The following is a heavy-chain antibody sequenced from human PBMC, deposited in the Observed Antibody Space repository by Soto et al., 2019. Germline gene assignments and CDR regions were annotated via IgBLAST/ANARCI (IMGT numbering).Heavy chain of an antibody. D-gene: IGHD4-17*01. J-gene: IGHJ6*02. Sequence: PGESLKISCKGSGYSFTSYWISWVRQMPGKGLEWMGRIDPSDSYTNYSPSFQGHVTISADKSISTAYLQWSSLKASDTAMYYCARPGYDYGNYYGMDVWGQGTTVTV. CDR2: IDPSDSYT. V-gene: IGHV5-10-1*01. CDR3: ARPGYDYGNYYGMDV. CDR1: GYSFTSYW.